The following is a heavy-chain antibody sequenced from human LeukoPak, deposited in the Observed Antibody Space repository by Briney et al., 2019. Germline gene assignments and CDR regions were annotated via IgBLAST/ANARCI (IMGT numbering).Heavy chain of an antibody. CDR3: ARVAGTFYYMDV. Sequence: PSETLSLSCAVSGGSFSGYYWTWIRQPPGKGLEWIGEINHSGRTNYNPSLKSRVIISVDTSKNQFSLKLSSVTAADTAVYYCARVAGTFYYMDVWGKGTTVTVSS. CDR2: INHSGRT. J-gene: IGHJ6*03. D-gene: IGHD6-19*01. CDR1: GGSFSGYY. V-gene: IGHV4-34*01.